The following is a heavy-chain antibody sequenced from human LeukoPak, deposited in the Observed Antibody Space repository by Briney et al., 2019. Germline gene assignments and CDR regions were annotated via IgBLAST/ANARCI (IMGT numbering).Heavy chain of an antibody. V-gene: IGHV3-21*01. CDR1: GFTFSSYS. CDR2: ISSSSSYI. J-gene: IGHJ4*02. CDR3: ARGLGFGELLG. Sequence: GGCLRLSCAASGFTFSSYSMNWVRQAPGKGLEWVSSISSSSSYIYYADPVKGRFTISRDNAKNSLYLQMNSLRAEDTAVYYCARGLGFGELLGWGQGTLVTVSS. D-gene: IGHD3-10*01.